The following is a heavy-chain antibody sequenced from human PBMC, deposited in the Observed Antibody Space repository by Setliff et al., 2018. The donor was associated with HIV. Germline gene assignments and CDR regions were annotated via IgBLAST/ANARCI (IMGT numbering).Heavy chain of an antibody. CDR2: ISGSGGST. CDR3: ANSLAPGWGLLEALLDY. D-gene: IGHD1-26*01. CDR1: GFTFNSYW. J-gene: IGHJ4*02. Sequence: SGGSLRLSCVASGFTFNSYWMYWVRQAPGKGLEWVSGISGSGGSTYYADSAKGRFTISRDNSKNTVYLHMSSLRAEDTAVYYCANSLAPGWGLLEALLDYWGQGTLVTVSS. V-gene: IGHV3-23*01.